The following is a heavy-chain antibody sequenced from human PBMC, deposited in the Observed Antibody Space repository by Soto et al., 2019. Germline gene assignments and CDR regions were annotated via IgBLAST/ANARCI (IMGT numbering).Heavy chain of an antibody. V-gene: IGHV5-10-1*01. Sequence: EVQLVQSGAEVKKPGESLRISCKGNAYRFTTYWISWVRQMPGKGLEWMGRIDPSDSYTRYSPSFQGHVTITADKSISTAYLQWNSLKASDTANYYCARVLRSDALDIWGQGTRVTVSA. J-gene: IGHJ3*02. CDR2: IDPSDSYT. CDR1: AYRFTTYW. CDR3: ARVLRSDALDI. D-gene: IGHD2-15*01.